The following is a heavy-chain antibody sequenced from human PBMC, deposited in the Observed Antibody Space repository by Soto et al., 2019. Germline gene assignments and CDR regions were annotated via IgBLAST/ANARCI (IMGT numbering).Heavy chain of an antibody. CDR3: AKEVLLWFGESSYYYYNGMDV. Sequence: SLRLSCAASGFTFSSYDMHWVRQAPGKGLEWVAVISYDGRNKYYADSVKGRFTISRDNSKNTLYLQMNSLRAEDTAVYYCAKEVLLWFGESSYYYYNGMDVWGQGTTVTVSS. V-gene: IGHV3-30*18. CDR1: GFTFSSYD. J-gene: IGHJ6*02. CDR2: ISYDGRNK. D-gene: IGHD3-10*01.